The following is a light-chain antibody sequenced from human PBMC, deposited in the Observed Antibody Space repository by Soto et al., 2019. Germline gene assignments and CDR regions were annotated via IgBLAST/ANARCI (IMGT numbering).Light chain of an antibody. Sequence: DIQMTQSPSSLSASVGDRVTITCQASQDISHYLNWYQQKQGKAPELLIYDASNLETGVPSRFSGSGSGTHFTFTIRSLQPEDIATYYCQEYDNLYTFGPGTKVDIK. CDR3: QEYDNLYT. J-gene: IGKJ3*01. V-gene: IGKV1-33*01. CDR2: DAS. CDR1: QDISHY.